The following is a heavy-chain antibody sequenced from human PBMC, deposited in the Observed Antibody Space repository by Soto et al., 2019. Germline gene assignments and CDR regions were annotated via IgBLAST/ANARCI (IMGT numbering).Heavy chain of an antibody. J-gene: IGHJ5*02. Sequence: SETLSLTCAVSGGSSISNYWWSWVRQSPGKGLEWIGEMHHSGSSNYNPSLKSRVTISIDKSNNHFSLMLNSVTAADTAVYYCAREGTFSSGWRLGGYNWFDPWGQGTLVTSPQ. CDR2: MHHSGSS. D-gene: IGHD6-19*01. CDR1: GGSSISNYW. V-gene: IGHV4-4*02. CDR3: AREGTFSSGWRLGGYNWFDP.